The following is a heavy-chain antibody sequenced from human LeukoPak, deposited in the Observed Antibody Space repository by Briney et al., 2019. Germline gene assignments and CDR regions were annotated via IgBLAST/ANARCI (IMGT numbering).Heavy chain of an antibody. CDR2: IKNKIASGTT. CDR3: TTNDAFDI. J-gene: IGHJ3*02. V-gene: IGHV3-15*01. CDR1: GFTFSNAW. Sequence: PGGSLRLSCAASGFTFSNAWMNWVRQAPGRGLEWVGRIKNKIASGTTDYAAPVKGRFTISRDDSKNTLFLQMNSLKTEDTAMYYCTTNDAFDIWGQGTMVTVSS.